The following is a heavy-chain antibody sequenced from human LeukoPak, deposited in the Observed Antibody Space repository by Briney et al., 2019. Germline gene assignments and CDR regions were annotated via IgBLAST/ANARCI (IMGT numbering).Heavy chain of an antibody. CDR1: GFNFNDYA. V-gene: IGHV3-9*03. CDR3: VKGETAVAGGAFDY. CDR2: IGWNSGSL. J-gene: IGHJ4*02. Sequence: QPGRSLRLSCAASGFNFNDYAMHWVRQAPGKGLEWVSGIGWNSGSLGYAGSVKGRFTVSRDSAKNSLYLQMNSLRAEDMALYYCVKGETAVAGGAFDYWGQGTLVTVSS. D-gene: IGHD6-19*01.